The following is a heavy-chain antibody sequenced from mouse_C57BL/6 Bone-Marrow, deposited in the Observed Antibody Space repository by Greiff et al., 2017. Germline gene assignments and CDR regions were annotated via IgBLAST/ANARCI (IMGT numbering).Heavy chain of an antibody. CDR3: AKKGYKDYYAMDY. Sequence: VKLMESGPGLVQPSQSLSITCTVSGFSLTSYGVHWVRQSPGKGLEWLGVIWRGGSTDYNAAFMSRLSITKDNSKSQVFFKMNSLQADDTAIYYCAKKGYKDYYAMDYWGQGTSVTVSS. CDR1: GFSLTSYG. CDR2: IWRGGST. V-gene: IGHV2-5*01. J-gene: IGHJ4*01. D-gene: IGHD3-1*01.